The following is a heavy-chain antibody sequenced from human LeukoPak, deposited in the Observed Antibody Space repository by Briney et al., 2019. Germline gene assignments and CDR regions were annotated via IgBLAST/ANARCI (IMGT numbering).Heavy chain of an antibody. Sequence: SETLSLTCAVYDGSLSGYYWGWIRQPPGKGLEWIGEINHSGSTNYNPSLKSRVSISIDKSKNQFSLKLSSVTAADTAVYYCARGGPYTGYPYGGMDVWGQGTTVTVSS. D-gene: IGHD3-9*01. CDR3: ARGGPYTGYPYGGMDV. CDR2: INHSGST. J-gene: IGHJ6*02. V-gene: IGHV4-34*01. CDR1: DGSLSGYY.